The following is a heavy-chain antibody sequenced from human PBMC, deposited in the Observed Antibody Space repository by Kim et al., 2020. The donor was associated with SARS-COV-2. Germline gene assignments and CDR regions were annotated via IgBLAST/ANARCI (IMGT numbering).Heavy chain of an antibody. CDR1: GYTFTSYG. CDR2: ISAYNGNT. Sequence: ASVKVSCKASGYTFTSYGISWVRQAPGQGLEWMGWISAYNGNTNYAQKLQGRVTMTTDTSTSTAYMELRSLRSDDTAVYYCARGIMVRGVISRYGMDVWGQGTTVTVSS. CDR3: ARGIMVRGVISRYGMDV. V-gene: IGHV1-18*01. J-gene: IGHJ6*02. D-gene: IGHD3-10*01.